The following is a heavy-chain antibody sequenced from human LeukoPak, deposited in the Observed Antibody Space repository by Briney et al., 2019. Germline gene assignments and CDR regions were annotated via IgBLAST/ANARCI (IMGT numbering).Heavy chain of an antibody. CDR1: GGSFSAYY. Sequence: SETLSLTCAVYGGSFSAYYWSWIRQPPGKGLEWLGEVNHSGSTNYNPSLKSRVTISVDTSKNQFSLKLSSVTAADTAVYYCARFYPGYGDYVNDYWGQGTLVTVSS. D-gene: IGHD4-17*01. CDR2: VNHSGST. V-gene: IGHV4-34*01. CDR3: ARFYPGYGDYVNDY. J-gene: IGHJ4*02.